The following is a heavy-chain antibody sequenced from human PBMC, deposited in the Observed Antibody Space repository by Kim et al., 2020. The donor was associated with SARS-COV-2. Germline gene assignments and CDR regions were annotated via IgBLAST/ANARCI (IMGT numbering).Heavy chain of an antibody. V-gene: IGHV4-39*01. J-gene: IGHJ4*02. Sequence: SETLSLTCTVSGASITSTSYHWGWIRQPPGKGLEWIAVIYYTGTTYYNPSLKSRVTISVDTSKNKFSLKVSSVIAADTAVYYCARWRVATGIRVFDSWGQGTLVTVSS. D-gene: IGHD2-21*02. CDR2: IYYTGTT. CDR3: ARWRVATGIRVFDS. CDR1: GASITSTSYH.